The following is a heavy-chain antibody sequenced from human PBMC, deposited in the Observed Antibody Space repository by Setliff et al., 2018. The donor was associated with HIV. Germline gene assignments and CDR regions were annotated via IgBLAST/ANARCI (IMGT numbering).Heavy chain of an antibody. CDR3: ARESELRRIES. Sequence: SETLSLTCTVSGGSISSGGYYWSWIRLHPGKGLEWIGYIYYSGSTYYNPSLKSRVTISGDTSKNQFSLKLSSVTAADTAVYYCARESELRRIESWGQGTLVTVSS. V-gene: IGHV4-31*03. CDR1: GGSISSGGYY. J-gene: IGHJ4*02. CDR2: IYYSGST. D-gene: IGHD1-1*01.